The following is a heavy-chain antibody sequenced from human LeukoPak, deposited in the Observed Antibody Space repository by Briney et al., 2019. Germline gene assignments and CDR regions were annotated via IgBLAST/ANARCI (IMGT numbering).Heavy chain of an antibody. Sequence: SETLSLTCTVSGGSISSYYWSWIRQPPGKGLEWIGYIYYSGSTNYNPSLKSRVTISVDTSKNQFSLKLSSVTAADTAVYYCARVYYDFWSGYNDYYYGMDVWGQGTTVTVSS. CDR3: ARVYYDFWSGYNDYYYGMDV. J-gene: IGHJ6*02. V-gene: IGHV4-59*01. D-gene: IGHD3-3*01. CDR1: GGSISSYY. CDR2: IYYSGST.